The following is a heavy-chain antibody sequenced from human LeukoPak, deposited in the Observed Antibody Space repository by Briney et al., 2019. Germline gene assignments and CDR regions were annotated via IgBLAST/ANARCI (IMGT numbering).Heavy chain of an antibody. CDR3: ASLQQLALNDAFDI. J-gene: IGHJ3*02. D-gene: IGHD6-13*01. CDR2: IYHSGST. V-gene: IGHV4-59*12. Sequence: SETLSLTCTVSGGSISSYYWSWIRQPPGKGLEWIGEIYHSGSTNYNPSLKSRVTISVDKSKNQFSLKLSSVTAADTAVYYCASLQQLALNDAFDIWGQGTMVTVSS. CDR1: GGSISSYY.